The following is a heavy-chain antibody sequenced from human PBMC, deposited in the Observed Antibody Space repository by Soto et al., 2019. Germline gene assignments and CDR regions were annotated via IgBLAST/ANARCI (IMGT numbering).Heavy chain of an antibody. Sequence: SVKVSCKASGGTFSSYAISWVRQAPGQGLEWMGGIIPIFGTANYAQKFQGRVTITADESTSTAYMELSSLRSEDTAVYYCARYSYGLSLFDYWGQGALVTVSS. V-gene: IGHV1-69*13. CDR1: GGTFSSYA. CDR3: ARYSYGLSLFDY. D-gene: IGHD5-18*01. CDR2: IIPIFGTA. J-gene: IGHJ4*02.